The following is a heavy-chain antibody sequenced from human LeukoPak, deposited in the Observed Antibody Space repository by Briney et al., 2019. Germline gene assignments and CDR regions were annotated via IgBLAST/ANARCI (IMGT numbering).Heavy chain of an antibody. Sequence: NPGGSLRLSCAASGFTFSSYSMNWVRQAPGKGLEWVSSISSRSSYIYYADSVKGRFTISRDNAKNSLYLQMNSLGAEDTAVYYCARSLIDYDILTGYYESHYFDYWGQGTLVTVSS. J-gene: IGHJ4*02. CDR1: GFTFSSYS. D-gene: IGHD3-9*01. CDR2: ISSRSSYI. CDR3: ARSLIDYDILTGYYESHYFDY. V-gene: IGHV3-21*01.